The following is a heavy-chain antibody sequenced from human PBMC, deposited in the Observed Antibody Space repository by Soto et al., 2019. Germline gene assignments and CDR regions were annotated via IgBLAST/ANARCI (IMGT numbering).Heavy chain of an antibody. CDR2: IYNGGST. CDR3: TRGPSGDKVDY. J-gene: IGHJ4*02. CDR1: GASISPVNYF. D-gene: IGHD7-27*01. Sequence: QVQLQESGPGLVKPSQTLSLTCTVSGASISPVNYFWSWVRQPPHKGLEWIGQIYNGGSTYNNPSLKSRVTISVDTSKNQFSLNLSSVSAADTAVYYCTRGPSGDKVDYWGQGTLVTVSS. V-gene: IGHV4-30-4*01.